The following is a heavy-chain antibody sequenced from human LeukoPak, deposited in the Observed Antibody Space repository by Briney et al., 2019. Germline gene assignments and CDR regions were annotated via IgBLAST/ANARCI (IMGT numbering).Heavy chain of an antibody. D-gene: IGHD4-17*01. J-gene: IGHJ4*02. CDR1: GGSISSSSYY. CDR3: ASAISSRVYGDYFPFDY. Sequence: SETLSLTCTVSGGSISSSSYYWGWIRQPPGKGLEWIGSIYYSGSTYYNPSLKSRVTISVDTSKNQFSLKLSSVTAADTAVYYCASAISSRVYGDYFPFDYWGQGTIASVSS. CDR2: IYYSGST. V-gene: IGHV4-39*01.